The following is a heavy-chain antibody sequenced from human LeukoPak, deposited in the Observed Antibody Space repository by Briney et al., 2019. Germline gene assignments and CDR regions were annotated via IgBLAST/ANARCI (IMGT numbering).Heavy chain of an antibody. CDR2: INWNGGRT. V-gene: IGHV3-20*04. CDR3: ARGGSYASPGADY. Sequence: GGSLRLSCAASGFMFDDYGMSWVRQAPGKGLEWVSGINWNGGRTGYADSVKGRFTISRDNAKNSLYLQMNSLRAEDTAMYFCARGGSYASPGADYWGQGTLVTVSS. D-gene: IGHD1-26*01. CDR1: GFMFDDYG. J-gene: IGHJ4*02.